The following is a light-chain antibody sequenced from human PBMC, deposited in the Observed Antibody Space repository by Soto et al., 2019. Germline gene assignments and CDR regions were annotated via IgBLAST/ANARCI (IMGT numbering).Light chain of an antibody. J-gene: IGLJ3*02. CDR1: TGAVTSNHH. CDR2: DTS. V-gene: IGLV7-46*01. CDR3: LLSYNAARV. Sequence: QAVVTQEPSLTVSPGGTVTLTCGSSTGAVTSNHHPYWFQQKAGQAPRTLIYDTSNTPSWTPARFSGSLLGDKAALTLSGAQPEDEAQYYCLLSYNAARVFGGGTKLTVL.